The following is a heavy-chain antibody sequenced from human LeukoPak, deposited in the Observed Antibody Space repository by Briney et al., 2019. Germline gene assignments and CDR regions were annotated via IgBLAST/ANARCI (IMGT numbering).Heavy chain of an antibody. V-gene: IGHV3-48*01. CDR2: ISPSSSTI. D-gene: IGHD3-3*01. CDR3: ARGGDFY. CDR1: GFTFATYS. J-gene: IGHJ4*02. Sequence: GGSLRLSCAASGFTFATYSMNWVRQAPGKGLEWVSYISPSSSTIYYADSVKGRFTISRDNAKNSLYLQMNSLRADDTAVYYCARGGDFYWGQGTLVTVSS.